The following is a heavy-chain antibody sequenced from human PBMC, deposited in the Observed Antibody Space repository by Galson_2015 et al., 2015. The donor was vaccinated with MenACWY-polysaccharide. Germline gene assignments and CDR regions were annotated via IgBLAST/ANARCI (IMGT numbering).Heavy chain of an antibody. Sequence: ISWVRQAPGQGLEWMGWISAYNGNTNYAQKLQGRVTMTTDTSTTTAYMELRSLRSDDTAVYYCARDLGIAAAGNSFDYWGQGTLVTVSS. CDR2: ISAYNGNT. V-gene: IGHV1-18*01. D-gene: IGHD6-13*01. J-gene: IGHJ4*02. CDR3: ARDLGIAAAGNSFDY.